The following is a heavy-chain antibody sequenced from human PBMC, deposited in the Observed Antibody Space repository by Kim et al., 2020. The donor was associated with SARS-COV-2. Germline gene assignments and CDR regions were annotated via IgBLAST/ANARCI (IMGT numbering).Heavy chain of an antibody. V-gene: IGHV3-9*01. J-gene: IGHJ6*02. CDR3: AKDNGDGYHKFGMDV. D-gene: IGHD2-2*01. Sequence: DSVKGRFTISRDNAKNSLYLQMNSLRPEDTALYYCAKDNGDGYHKFGMDVWGQGTMVTVSS.